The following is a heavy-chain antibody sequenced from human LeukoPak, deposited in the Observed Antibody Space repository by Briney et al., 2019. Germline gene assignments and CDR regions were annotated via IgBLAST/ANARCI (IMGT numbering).Heavy chain of an antibody. V-gene: IGHV3-21*01. D-gene: IGHD3-3*01. CDR2: ISSSSSYI. CDR3: ARCEDFWSGYYSYYYNGMDV. J-gene: IGHJ6*02. CDR1: GFTFRSFS. Sequence: GGSLRLSCAASGFTFRSFSMNWVRQAPGKGLEWVSSISSSSSYIYYADSVKSRITISRDNAKNSVYLQMNSLRAEDTAVYYCARCEDFWSGYYSYYYNGMDVWGQGTTVTVSS.